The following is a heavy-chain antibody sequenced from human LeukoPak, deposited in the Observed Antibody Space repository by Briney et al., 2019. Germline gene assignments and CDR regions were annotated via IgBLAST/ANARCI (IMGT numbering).Heavy chain of an antibody. V-gene: IGHV3-74*01. Sequence: QPGGSLRLSCAASGFTFSTYWMHWVRQAPGKGLVWVSRINSDGSSTSYADSVKGRFTISRDNAKNTLYLQMNSLRAEDTAVYYCARELDRIQDLDSWGQGTQVTVSS. CDR3: ARELDRIQDLDS. CDR2: INSDGSST. CDR1: GFTFSTYW. D-gene: IGHD1-1*01. J-gene: IGHJ4*02.